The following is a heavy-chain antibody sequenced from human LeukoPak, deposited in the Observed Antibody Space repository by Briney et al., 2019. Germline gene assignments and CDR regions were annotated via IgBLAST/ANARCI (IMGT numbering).Heavy chain of an antibody. CDR2: IIPIFGIA. CDR1: GGTFSSYA. D-gene: IGHD3-22*01. J-gene: IGHJ4*02. Sequence: GSSVKVSCKASGGTFSSYAISWVRQAPGQGLEWMGMIIPIFGIANYAQKFQGRVTITADKSTSTAYMELSSLSSEDTAVYYCAREGVPGKGYYDSSGYTPDVDYWGQGTLVTVSS. V-gene: IGHV1-69*04. CDR3: AREGVPGKGYYDSSGYTPDVDY.